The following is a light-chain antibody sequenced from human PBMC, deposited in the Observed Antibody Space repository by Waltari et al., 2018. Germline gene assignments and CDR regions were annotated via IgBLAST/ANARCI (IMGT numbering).Light chain of an antibody. CDR2: AAS. Sequence: DIQLSQSPSSLSASIGDRVTVTCRASQFVHKSLHWYQQKPGSAPKALISAASKLLIDVPSRFSGSGSGTEFTLTISTLQPEDFATYYCQQSYLTPRTFGQGTKVEMK. CDR3: QQSYLTPRT. V-gene: IGKV1-39*01. CDR1: QFVHKS. J-gene: IGKJ1*01.